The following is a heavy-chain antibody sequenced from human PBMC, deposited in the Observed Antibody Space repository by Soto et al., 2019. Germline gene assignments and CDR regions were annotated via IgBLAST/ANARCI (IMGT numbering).Heavy chain of an antibody. Sequence: SVKVSCKASGGTFSSYAISWVRQAPGQGLEWMGGIIPIFGTANYAQKFQGRVTITADESTSTAYMELSSLRSEDTAVYYCARPAPNYYDSSGYYPQGYFDYWGQGTLVTVSS. CDR1: GGTFSSYA. CDR2: IIPIFGTA. V-gene: IGHV1-69*13. J-gene: IGHJ4*02. CDR3: ARPAPNYYDSSGYYPQGYFDY. D-gene: IGHD3-22*01.